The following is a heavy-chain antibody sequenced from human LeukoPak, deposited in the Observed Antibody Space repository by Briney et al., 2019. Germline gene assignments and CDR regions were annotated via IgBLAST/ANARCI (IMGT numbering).Heavy chain of an antibody. V-gene: IGHV1-2*02. CDR3: ARTFYDTLDSDAFDF. CDR2: INPNSGAT. D-gene: IGHD2/OR15-2a*01. CDR1: GYTLSDYY. J-gene: IGHJ3*01. Sequence: ASVKVSCKASGYTLSDYYMHWVRQAPGQGLEWMGWINPNSGATKYAQNLQGRVTLTSDTSINTAYMELSRLRSDDTAVYYCARTFYDTLDSDAFDFWGQGTMVIVSS.